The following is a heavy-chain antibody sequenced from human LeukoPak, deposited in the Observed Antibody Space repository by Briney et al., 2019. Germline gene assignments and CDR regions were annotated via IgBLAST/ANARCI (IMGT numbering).Heavy chain of an antibody. CDR3: ARGGTVLLWFGELLTRDWFDP. CDR1: GGTFSSYA. CDR2: IIPIFGTA. J-gene: IGHJ5*02. V-gene: IGHV1-69*06. D-gene: IGHD3-10*01. Sequence: SVKVSCKASGGTFSSYAISWVRQAPGQGLEWMGGIIPIFGTANYAQKFRGRVTITADKSTRTAYMELSSLRSEDTAVYHCARGGTVLLWFGELLTRDWFDPWGQGTLVTVSS.